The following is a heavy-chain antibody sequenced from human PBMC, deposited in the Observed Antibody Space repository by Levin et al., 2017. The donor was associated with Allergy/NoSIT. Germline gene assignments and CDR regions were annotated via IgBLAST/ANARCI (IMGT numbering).Heavy chain of an antibody. D-gene: IGHD5-12*01. J-gene: IGHJ4*02. V-gene: IGHV1-46*01. Sequence: ASVKVSCRASGYTFTTLYIHWVRQAPGQGLEWMGFINPSGGSTSYAQKFQGRVTMARDTSTSTVYMELRSLRSEETAVYYCARNYDSGLDYWGQGTLVTVSS. CDR1: GYTFTTLY. CDR3: ARNYDSGLDY. CDR2: INPSGGST.